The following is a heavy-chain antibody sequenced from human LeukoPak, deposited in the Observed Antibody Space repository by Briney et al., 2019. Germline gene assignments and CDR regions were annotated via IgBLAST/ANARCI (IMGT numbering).Heavy chain of an antibody. J-gene: IGHJ4*02. V-gene: IGHV1-8*01. D-gene: IGHD6-13*01. CDR1: GYTFTSYD. Sequence: VASVKVSCKASGYTFTSYDINWVRQATGQGLEWMGWMNPNSGNTGYAQKFQGRVTMTRNTSISTAYMELSSLRSEDTAVYYCARSRERGSSWINYFGYWGQGTLVTVSS. CDR3: ARSRERGSSWINYFGY. CDR2: MNPNSGNT.